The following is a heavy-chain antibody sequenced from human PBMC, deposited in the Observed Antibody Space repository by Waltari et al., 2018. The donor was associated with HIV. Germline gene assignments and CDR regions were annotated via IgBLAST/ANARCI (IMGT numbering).Heavy chain of an antibody. Sequence: EGELVESGGGWVLPGGSLRLSCAGTGFIFGDYAMSWVRQAPGEGGEWVSSTGGAGDDAYYADSVKGRFTISRDHSKKALHLQMNSLRAEDTAVYYCAKDHFARNSLWDAFDIWGQGTMVTVSS. D-gene: IGHD2-21*01. CDR3: AKDHFARNSLWDAFDI. CDR2: TGGAGDDA. V-gene: IGHV3-23*04. J-gene: IGHJ3*02. CDR1: GFIFGDYA.